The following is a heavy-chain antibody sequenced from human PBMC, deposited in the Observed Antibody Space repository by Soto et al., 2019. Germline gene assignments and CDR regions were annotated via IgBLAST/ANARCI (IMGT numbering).Heavy chain of an antibody. Sequence: ASVKVSCKASGHTFTSYYMHWVRQAPGQGLEWMGIINPSGGSTSYAQKFQGRVTMTRDTSTSTAYMELRSLRSDDTAVYYCARCCWRLVPTAHADYWGQGTLVTVSS. V-gene: IGHV1-46*01. CDR2: INPSGGST. J-gene: IGHJ4*02. CDR3: ARCCWRLVPTAHADY. CDR1: GHTFTSYY. D-gene: IGHD6-6*01.